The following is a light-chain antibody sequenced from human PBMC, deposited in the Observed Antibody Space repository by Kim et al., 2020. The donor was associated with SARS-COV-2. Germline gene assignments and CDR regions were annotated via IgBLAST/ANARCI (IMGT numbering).Light chain of an antibody. J-gene: IGKJ4*01. Sequence: EIVLTQSPATVSVSPGEGATLSCRTSQSLGTNLAWYQQKPGQAPRLLIYDASTRTPGVPARFRGSGSGTEFTLTISSLQSEDFAVYYCQQFNNWPLTFGGGTKVDIK. CDR2: DAS. CDR3: QQFNNWPLT. CDR1: QSLGTN. V-gene: IGKV3-15*01.